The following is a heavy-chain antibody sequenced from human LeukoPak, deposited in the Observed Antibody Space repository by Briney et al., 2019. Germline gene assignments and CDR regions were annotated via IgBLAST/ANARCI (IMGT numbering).Heavy chain of an antibody. CDR3: AKEMAVGYSSGCYQKKVTGYEGFDP. CDR2: ISYDGSNK. V-gene: IGHV3-30*18. D-gene: IGHD6-19*01. Sequence: PGGFLRLSCAVSGFTFSSYAVHWVRQAPGKGLGWGAVISYDGSNKYYADSVKGRFTISRDNSKNTLYLQMNSLRAEDTAVYYCAKEMAVGYSSGCYQKKVTGYEGFDPWGQGTLVTVSS. J-gene: IGHJ5*02. CDR1: GFTFSSYA.